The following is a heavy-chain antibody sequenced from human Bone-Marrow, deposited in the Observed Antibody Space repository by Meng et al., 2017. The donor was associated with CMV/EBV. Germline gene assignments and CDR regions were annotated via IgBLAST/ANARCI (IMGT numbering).Heavy chain of an antibody. Sequence: GGSLRLSCAASGFTFSDYYMTWIRQAPGKGLEWISHISSTGYNTYSADCVKGRFTISRDNAKNALYLQMNSRRVEDAAVYYCARNDYPDYWGQGTLLTVPQ. CDR1: GFTFSDYY. CDR3: ARNDYPDY. CDR2: ISSTGYNT. J-gene: IGHJ4*02. D-gene: IGHD4-11*01. V-gene: IGHV3-11*04.